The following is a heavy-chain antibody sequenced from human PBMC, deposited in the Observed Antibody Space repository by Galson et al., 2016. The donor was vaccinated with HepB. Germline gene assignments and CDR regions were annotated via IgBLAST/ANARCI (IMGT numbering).Heavy chain of an antibody. V-gene: IGHV3-7*03. Sequence: LRLSCAASGFSFSRNWMSWVRQAPGKGLEWVASIKGDGSEKNYAESVKGRFSISRDNGKNSLDLQMNSLRDDDTAVYYCARDNYPWEYQLLSAGSLFKRRENWFDPWGQGTLVTVSS. D-gene: IGHD2-2*01. CDR1: GFSFSRNW. CDR3: ARDNYPWEYQLLSAGSLFKRRENWFDP. CDR2: IKGDGSEK. J-gene: IGHJ5*02.